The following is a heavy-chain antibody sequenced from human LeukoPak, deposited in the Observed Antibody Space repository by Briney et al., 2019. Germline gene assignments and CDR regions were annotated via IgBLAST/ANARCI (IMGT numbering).Heavy chain of an antibody. CDR1: GYTFTSYG. CDR3: AREMVNCDGDCPNDS. D-gene: IGHD2-21*02. V-gene: IGHV1-18*01. CDR2: ISAYNGNT. Sequence: ASVKVSCKASGYTFTSYGISWVRQAPGPGLEWMGWISAYNGNTNYAQKLQGRVTMTTDTSTSTAYMELRSLRSDDTAVYFCAREMVNCDGDCPNDSWGQGTLVTVSS. J-gene: IGHJ4*02.